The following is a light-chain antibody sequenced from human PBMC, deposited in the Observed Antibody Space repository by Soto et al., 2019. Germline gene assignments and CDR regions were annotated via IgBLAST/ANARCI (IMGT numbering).Light chain of an antibody. CDR3: QQTFSTTIT. J-gene: IGKJ5*01. CDR2: AAS. Sequence: DTQMTQSPSSLSASVGDRVTITCRESQTVGRYLNWYQQTQGKAPTIXIYAASTLESAVPPMFSGAGSETEFTLTINGLQPDDFATYYCQQTFSTTITFGQGTRLEIK. CDR1: QTVGRY. V-gene: IGKV1-39*01.